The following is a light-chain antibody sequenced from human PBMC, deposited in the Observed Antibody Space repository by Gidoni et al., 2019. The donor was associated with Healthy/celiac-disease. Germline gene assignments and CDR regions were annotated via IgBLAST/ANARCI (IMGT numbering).Light chain of an antibody. V-gene: IGKV3-15*01. J-gene: IGKJ1*01. CDR1: PSVSSN. CDR2: GAS. CDR3: QQYNNWPGWT. Sequence: DIVMPPSPATLSVSPGERATLSCRASPSVSSNLSWSQQKPGQAPRLLIEGASTRATGIPARCSGSGSGTEFTLTISSMQSEECAVYYCQQYNNWPGWTFXQXTKVEIK.